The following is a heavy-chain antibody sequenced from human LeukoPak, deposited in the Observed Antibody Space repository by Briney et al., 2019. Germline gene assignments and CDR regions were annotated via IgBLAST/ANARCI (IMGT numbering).Heavy chain of an antibody. CDR3: AGGVTIVRGTSKHFDY. V-gene: IGHV4-38-2*02. D-gene: IGHD3-10*01. CDR1: GFSISSGYY. Sequence: SETLSLTCTVSGFSISSGYYWGWIRQPPGKGLEWIGIVYHSGSTYYNPSLRSRVTISVDTSMNRFSLALNSVTAADTAMYYCAGGVTIVRGTSKHFDYWGQGTLVTVSS. J-gene: IGHJ4*02. CDR2: VYHSGST.